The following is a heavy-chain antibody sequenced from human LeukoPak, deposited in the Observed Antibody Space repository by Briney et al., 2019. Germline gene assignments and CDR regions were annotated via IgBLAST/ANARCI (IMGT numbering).Heavy chain of an antibody. D-gene: IGHD1-26*01. Sequence: SETLSLTCAVSGGSISSGGYSWSWIRQPPGKGLEWIGYIYHSGSTYYNPSLKSRVTISVDRSKNQFSLKLSSVTAADTAVYYCATDLSGSYFFDYWGQGTLVTVSS. J-gene: IGHJ4*02. V-gene: IGHV4-30-2*01. CDR1: GGSISSGGYS. CDR3: ATDLSGSYFFDY. CDR2: IYHSGST.